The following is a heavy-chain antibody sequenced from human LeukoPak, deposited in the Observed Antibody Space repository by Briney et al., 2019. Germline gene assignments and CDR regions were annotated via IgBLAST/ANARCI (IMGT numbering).Heavy chain of an antibody. CDR2: IIPIFGTA. CDR1: GGTFSSYA. Sequence: SVKVFCKASGGTFSSYAIGWVRQAPGQGLEWMGGIIPIFGTANYAQKFQGRVTITADESTSTAYMELSSLRSEDTAVYYCARGRVPAAMWAYYYYYMDVWGKGTTVTVSS. CDR3: ARGRVPAAMWAYYYYYMDV. D-gene: IGHD2-2*01. V-gene: IGHV1-69*01. J-gene: IGHJ6*03.